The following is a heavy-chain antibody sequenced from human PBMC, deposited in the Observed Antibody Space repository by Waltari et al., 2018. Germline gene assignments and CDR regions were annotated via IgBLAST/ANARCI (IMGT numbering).Heavy chain of an antibody. CDR1: GYAINSGYY. CDR2: IYYGGTP. CDR3: ARSRHYFEGQYGGGRDSFDY. V-gene: IGHV4-38-2*01. D-gene: IGHD3-22*01. Sequence: QVQLEESGPGLLKPSETLSLTCGVAGYAINSGYYWGWIRQSPGKGLEWIGSIYYGGTPYYHPALKSRVTLSMDTSSNQFSLGLSSVTAAGSGVYFWARSRHYFEGQYGGGRDSFDYWGQGTLVTVSS. J-gene: IGHJ3*01.